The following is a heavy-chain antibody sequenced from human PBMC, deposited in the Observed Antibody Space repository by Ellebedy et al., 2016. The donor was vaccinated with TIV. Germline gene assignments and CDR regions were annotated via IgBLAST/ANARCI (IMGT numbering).Heavy chain of an antibody. J-gene: IGHJ1*01. CDR3: AVGLLQH. V-gene: IGHV3-11*01. CDR1: GFTFNKYY. Sequence: GESLKISXAASGFTFNKYYINWIRQAPGKGLEWVSYTSSNGTMKCYADSVKGRFTVSRDNAKNSLTLQMNNLRAEDTALYFCAVGLLQHWGQGTPVTVSS. CDR2: TSSNGTMK. D-gene: IGHD3-10*01.